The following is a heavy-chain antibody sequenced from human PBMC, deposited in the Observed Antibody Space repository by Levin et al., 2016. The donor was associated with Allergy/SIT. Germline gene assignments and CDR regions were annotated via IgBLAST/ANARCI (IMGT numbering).Heavy chain of an antibody. CDR3: AKGPRDIVVYYDYMDV. D-gene: IGHD2-15*01. CDR2: ISASGGST. V-gene: IGHV3-23*01. Sequence: WIRQPPGKGLEWVSAISASGGSTYYADSVKGRFTISRDNSKNTLYLQMNSLRAEDTAVYYCAKGPRDIVVYYDYMDVWGKGTTVTVSS. J-gene: IGHJ6*03.